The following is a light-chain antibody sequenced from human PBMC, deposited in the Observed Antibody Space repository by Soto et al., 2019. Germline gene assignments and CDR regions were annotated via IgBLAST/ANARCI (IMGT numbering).Light chain of an antibody. V-gene: IGLV1-40*01. CDR1: TSNIGASYD. Sequence: QSVLTQPPSVSGAPGQRVTISCTGSTSNIGASYDVHWYQRLPGTAPKLLIFGNINRPSGVPDRFSGSTSGTSASLAITGLQAEDEADYYCQSYDTSLSGSVFGGGTKLTVL. J-gene: IGLJ2*01. CDR3: QSYDTSLSGSV. CDR2: GNI.